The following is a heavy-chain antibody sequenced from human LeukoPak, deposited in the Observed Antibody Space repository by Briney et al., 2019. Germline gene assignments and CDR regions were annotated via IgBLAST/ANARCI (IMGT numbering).Heavy chain of an antibody. J-gene: IGHJ4*02. V-gene: IGHV3-74*01. CDR2: INSDGSST. CDR1: GFTFSSYW. CDR3: ARRIAAAAAPYYFDY. D-gene: IGHD6-13*01. Sequence: GGSLRLSCAVSGFTFSSYWMHWVRQAPGKGLLWVSRINSDGSSTSYADSVKGRFTISRDNAKNTLYLQMSSLRAEDTAVYYCARRIAAAAAPYYFDYWGQGTLVTVSS.